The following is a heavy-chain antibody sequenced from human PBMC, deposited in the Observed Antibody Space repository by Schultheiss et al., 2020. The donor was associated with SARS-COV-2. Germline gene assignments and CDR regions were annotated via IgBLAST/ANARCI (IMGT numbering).Heavy chain of an antibody. J-gene: IGHJ5*02. CDR1: GFTFSSYG. CDR2: ISYDETNK. Sequence: GGSLRLSCAASGFTFSSYGLHWVRQAPGKGLEWVAAISYDETNKFYTDSVKGRFTISRDNSKNIVYLQMTSLRAEDTAVYYCVKDGASSNVPGILYNWFDPWGQGTLVTVDS. D-gene: IGHD2-2*01. CDR3: VKDGASSNVPGILYNWFDP. V-gene: IGHV3-30*18.